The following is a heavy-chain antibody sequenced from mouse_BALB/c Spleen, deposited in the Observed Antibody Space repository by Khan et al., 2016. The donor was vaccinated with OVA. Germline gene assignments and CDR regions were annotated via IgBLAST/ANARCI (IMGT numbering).Heavy chain of an antibody. D-gene: IGHD2-14*01. V-gene: IGHV1-77*01. CDR1: GYTFTDYY. Sequence: QVQLQQSGAELARPGASVKLSCKASGYTFTDYYINWVKQRTGQGLEWIGEIYPGSGNTYYNEKFKGKATLTADKSSSTAYMQLSSLTSEDSAVYFCARENDRYLDYWGQGTTLTVSS. CDR2: IYPGSGNT. J-gene: IGHJ2*01. CDR3: ARENDRYLDY.